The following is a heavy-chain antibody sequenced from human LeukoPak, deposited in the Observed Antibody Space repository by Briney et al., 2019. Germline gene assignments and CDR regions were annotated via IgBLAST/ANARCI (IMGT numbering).Heavy chain of an antibody. CDR3: ARDRGRWLQFVWYFDL. V-gene: IGHV4-4*02. J-gene: IGHJ2*01. CDR2: IYHRGST. CDR1: GGSISSSNW. D-gene: IGHD5-24*01. Sequence: SGTLSLTCAVSGGSISSSNWWSWVRQPPGKGLEWIGEIYHRGSTNYNPSLKSRVTISVDKSKNQFSLKLSSVTAADTAVYYCARDRGRWLQFVWYFDLWGRGTLVTVSS.